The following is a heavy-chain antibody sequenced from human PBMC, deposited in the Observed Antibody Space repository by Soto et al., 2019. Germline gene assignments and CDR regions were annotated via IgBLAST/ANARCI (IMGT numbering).Heavy chain of an antibody. D-gene: IGHD7-27*01. V-gene: IGHV4-31*03. CDR3: ARVWGMTPDY. CDR2: FYYSGST. J-gene: IGHJ4*02. CDR1: GGSISSGGYY. Sequence: QVQLQESGPGLVKPSQTLSLTCTVSGGSISSGGYYWSWIRQHPGKGLEWIGHFYYSGSTYYNPSRKRRVTMSVDPAKTQFSLRLSSVTAADTAMYYCARVWGMTPDYWGQGTLVTVSS.